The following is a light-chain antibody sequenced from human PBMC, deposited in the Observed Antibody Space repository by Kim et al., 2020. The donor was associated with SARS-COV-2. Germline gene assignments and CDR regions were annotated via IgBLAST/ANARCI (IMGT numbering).Light chain of an antibody. V-gene: IGLV1-51*01. CDR2: DNN. CDR3: GTWDSSLSAVV. J-gene: IGLJ3*02. CDR1: NSNIANNY. Sequence: QSVLTQPPSVSAAPGQKVTISCSGSNSNIANNYVSWYQQLPGTAPKLLIYDNNKRPSGIPDRFSGSKSGTSATLDITGLQTGDEADYYCGTWDSSLSAVVFGGGTQLTVL.